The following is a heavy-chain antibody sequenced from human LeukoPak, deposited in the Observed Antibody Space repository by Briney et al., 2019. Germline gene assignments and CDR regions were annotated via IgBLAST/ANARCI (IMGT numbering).Heavy chain of an antibody. Sequence: SQTLSLTCAVYGGSFSGYYWSWIRQPPGKGLESIGEINHSGSTNYNPSLKSRVTISVDTSKNQFSLRLSSVTAADTAVYYCARGRSGSWGLGYWGQGTLVTVSS. V-gene: IGHV4-34*01. J-gene: IGHJ4*02. CDR2: INHSGST. CDR1: GGSFSGYY. D-gene: IGHD1-26*01. CDR3: ARGRSGSWGLGY.